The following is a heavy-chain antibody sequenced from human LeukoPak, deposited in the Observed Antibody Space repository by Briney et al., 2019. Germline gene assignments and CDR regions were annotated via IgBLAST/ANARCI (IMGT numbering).Heavy chain of an antibody. V-gene: IGHV3-21*01. J-gene: IGHJ4*02. Sequence: GGSLRLSCAASGFTLSSYSMNWVRQAPGKGLEWVSSISSSSSYIYYADSVKGRFTISRDNAKNSLYLQMNSLRAEDTAVYYCARDGKVGATGDWGQGTLVTVSS. CDR1: GFTLSSYS. CDR3: ARDGKVGATGD. D-gene: IGHD1-26*01. CDR2: ISSSSSYI.